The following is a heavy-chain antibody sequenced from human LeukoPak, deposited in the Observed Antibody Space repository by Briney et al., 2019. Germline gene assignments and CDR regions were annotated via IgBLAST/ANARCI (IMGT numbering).Heavy chain of an antibody. CDR2: IDSSGGYM. CDR1: GFTFNTYS. CDR3: LRGDRRDY. V-gene: IGHV3-21*06. J-gene: IGHJ4*02. Sequence: PGGSLRLSCEASGFTFNTYSMNWARPAPGKGLERVSSIDSSGGYMFYADSVKGRFIISRDNAKDSLYLQMNSLRVEDTPVYYCLRGDRRDYWGQGTLVTVSS.